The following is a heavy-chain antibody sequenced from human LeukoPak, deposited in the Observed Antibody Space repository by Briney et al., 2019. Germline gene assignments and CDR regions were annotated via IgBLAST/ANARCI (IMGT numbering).Heavy chain of an antibody. CDR3: ARGVSGEGY. Sequence: PSQTLSLTCTVSGGSISSGAHYWSWIRQHPGKGLEWIGYINYSGSTYYNPSLKSRVTITADTSQNQFSLQLTSVTAADAAVYCCARGVSGEGYWGQGTLLTVPS. CDR1: GGSISSGAHY. D-gene: IGHD3-10*01. J-gene: IGHJ4*02. CDR2: INYSGST. V-gene: IGHV4-31*03.